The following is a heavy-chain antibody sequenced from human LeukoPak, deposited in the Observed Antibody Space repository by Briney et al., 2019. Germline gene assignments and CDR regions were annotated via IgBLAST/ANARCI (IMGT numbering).Heavy chain of an antibody. J-gene: IGHJ6*03. CDR2: ISSSSSTI. CDR1: GFTFSSYW. V-gene: IGHV3-48*01. Sequence: GSLRLSCVASGFTFSSYWIHWVRQAPGKGLEWVSYISSSSSTIYYADSVKGRFTISRDNAKNSLYLQMNSLRAEDTAVYYCASTRYYYYYYYMDVWGKGTTVTVSS. CDR3: ASTRYYYYYYYMDV.